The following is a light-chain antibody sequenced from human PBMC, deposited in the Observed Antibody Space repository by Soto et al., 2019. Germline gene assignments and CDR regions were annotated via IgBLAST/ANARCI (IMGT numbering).Light chain of an antibody. CDR1: QSVDSN. CDR3: QQYNSYSQYT. J-gene: IGKJ2*01. V-gene: IGKV3-15*01. CDR2: GAS. Sequence: EIVMTQSPATLSVSPGERDTLSCRASQSVDSNLAWYQQKPGQAPRLLIYGASTRATGIPARFSGSGSGTEFTLTISSLQSEDFAVYYCQQYNSYSQYTFGQGTKLEIK.